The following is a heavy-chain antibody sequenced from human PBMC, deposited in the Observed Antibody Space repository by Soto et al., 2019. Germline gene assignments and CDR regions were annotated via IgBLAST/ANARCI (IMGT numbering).Heavy chain of an antibody. Sequence: GGSLRLSCAASGFTFSSYSMNWVRQAPGKGLEWVSSISSSSSYIYYADSVKGRFTISRDNAKNSLYLQMNSLRAEDTAVYYCARDRGLGDYGDPDAFDIWGQGTMVTVSS. CDR2: ISSSSSYI. V-gene: IGHV3-21*01. D-gene: IGHD4-17*01. CDR1: GFTFSSYS. CDR3: ARDRGLGDYGDPDAFDI. J-gene: IGHJ3*02.